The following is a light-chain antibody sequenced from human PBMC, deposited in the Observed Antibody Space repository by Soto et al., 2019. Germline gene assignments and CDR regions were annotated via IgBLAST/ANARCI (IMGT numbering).Light chain of an antibody. CDR2: DAS. CDR3: QHYNSYSPLT. Sequence: DIQMTQSPSTLSASVGDRVTITCRASKSITNWLAWYQQKPGKAPKLLVYDASSLESGVPSRFSGSGSGTVFTLTISSLQPDDFATHYCQHYNSYSPLTFDPGTKVDIK. V-gene: IGKV1-5*01. J-gene: IGKJ3*01. CDR1: KSITNW.